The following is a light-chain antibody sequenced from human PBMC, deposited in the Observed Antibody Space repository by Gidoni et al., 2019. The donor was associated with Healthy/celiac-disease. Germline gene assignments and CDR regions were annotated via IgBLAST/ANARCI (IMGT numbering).Light chain of an antibody. CDR3: CSYAGSRV. CDR2: EGS. V-gene: IGLV2-23*01. Sequence: QSALTPPATVSGSPGQSITISCTGTSSAVGRYNLVYWYQQHPGKAPKLIIYEGSKRPSGVSNRFAGSKSGNTASLTISGLQAEDEADYYCCSYAGSRVFGGGTKLTVL. J-gene: IGLJ3*02. CDR1: SSAVGRYNL.